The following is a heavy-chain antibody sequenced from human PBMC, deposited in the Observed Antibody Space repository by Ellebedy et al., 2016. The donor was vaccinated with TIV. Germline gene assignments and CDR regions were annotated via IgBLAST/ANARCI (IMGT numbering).Heavy chain of an antibody. J-gene: IGHJ6*02. V-gene: IGHV1-3*01. CDR1: GYTFTSYA. CDR3: ARDLGDNGMDV. D-gene: IGHD3-3*01. Sequence: ASVKVSXXASGYTFTSYAMHWVRQAPGQRLEWMGWINAGNGNTKYSQKFQGRVTITRDTSASTAYMELSSLRSEDTAVYYCARDLGDNGMDVWGQGTTVTVSS. CDR2: INAGNGNT.